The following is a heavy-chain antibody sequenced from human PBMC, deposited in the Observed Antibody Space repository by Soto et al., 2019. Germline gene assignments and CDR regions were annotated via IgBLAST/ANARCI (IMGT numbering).Heavy chain of an antibody. V-gene: IGHV3-11*06. Sequence: PGGSLRLSCATSGFPFSDYYMSWIRQAPGKGLEWLSHISPKSPYRNYADSVKGRFTISRDNTKSSLFLQINSHGVEDAAFYYCAIDGAGGLFEHWGQGVLVTVSS. CDR3: AIDGAGGLFEH. CDR1: GFPFSDYY. CDR2: ISPKSP. J-gene: IGHJ4*02. D-gene: IGHD2-8*02.